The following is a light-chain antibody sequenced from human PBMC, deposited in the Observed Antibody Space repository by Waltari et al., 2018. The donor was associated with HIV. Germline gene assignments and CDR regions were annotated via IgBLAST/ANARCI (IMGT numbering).Light chain of an antibody. CDR2: GAT. Sequence: DIRMTKSPSSLSASIGDRVTITCRASQNINNFLNWYQQKPGTSPNILIYGATTLQSGVPSRFNGSGSGTDFALTISSLQREDCATYFCQQSYSSPTFGPGTTVDIK. J-gene: IGKJ3*01. CDR3: QQSYSSPT. V-gene: IGKV1-39*01. CDR1: QNINNF.